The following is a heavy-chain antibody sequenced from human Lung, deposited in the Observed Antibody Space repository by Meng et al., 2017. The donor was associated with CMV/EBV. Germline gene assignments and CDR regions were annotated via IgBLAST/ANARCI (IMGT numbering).Heavy chain of an antibody. CDR2: IKSTTDGGTT. CDR1: GLTFSHAW. J-gene: IGHJ4*02. V-gene: IGHV3-15*01. D-gene: IGHD1-26*01. Sequence: SCAVSGLTFSHAWMSWVRQATGKGLEWVGRIKSTTDGGTTDYAAPVKGRFTISRDDSKNTVHLQMNSLKSEDTAVYYCATTQVGAPDYWGQGTLVTVSS. CDR3: ATTQVGAPDY.